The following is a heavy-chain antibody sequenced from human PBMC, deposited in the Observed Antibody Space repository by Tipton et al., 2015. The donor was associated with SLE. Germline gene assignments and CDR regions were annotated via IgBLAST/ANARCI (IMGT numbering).Heavy chain of an antibody. J-gene: IGHJ4*02. CDR2: ISSSSSTK. CDR3: AKDEGVYDFWSGYVGY. CDR1: GGSFSGYY. V-gene: IGHV3-11*01. D-gene: IGHD3-3*01. Sequence: LSLTCAVYGGSFSGYYWSWIRQPPGKGLEWVSYISSSSSTKYYAYSVKGRFTISRDNAKNSLYLQMNSLRADDTAVYYCAKDEGVYDFWSGYVGYWGQGTLVTVSS.